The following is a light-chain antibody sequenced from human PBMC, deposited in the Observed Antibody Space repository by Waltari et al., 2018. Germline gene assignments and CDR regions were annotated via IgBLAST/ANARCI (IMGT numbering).Light chain of an antibody. CDR2: DVT. V-gene: IGLV2-11*01. CDR1: TNDLGIYNY. J-gene: IGLJ3*02. CDR3: CSYAGSYTWV. Sequence: SALTQPRSVSGSPGQSVTISRPGTTNDLGIYNYALWSQQPPGKAPQLIILDVTKRPSGVPDRVSGSKSGNTASLTISGLRAEDEAEYYCCSYAGSYTWVFGGGTKLTVV.